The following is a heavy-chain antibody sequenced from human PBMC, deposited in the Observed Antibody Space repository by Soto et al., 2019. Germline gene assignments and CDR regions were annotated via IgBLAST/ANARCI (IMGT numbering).Heavy chain of an antibody. CDR2: INPKSGGT. Sequence: ASVKVSCKASGYSFTDYHIHWVRQAPGQGLEWLGRINPKSGGTSTAQKFQGWVTMTTDTTISTASMELIRLTSDDTAIYYCARGDSTDCSNGVCSFFYNNYMYVGGR. D-gene: IGHD2-8*01. CDR1: GYSFTDYH. V-gene: IGHV1-2*04. J-gene: IGHJ2*01. CDR3: ARGDSTDCSNGVCSFFYNNYMYV.